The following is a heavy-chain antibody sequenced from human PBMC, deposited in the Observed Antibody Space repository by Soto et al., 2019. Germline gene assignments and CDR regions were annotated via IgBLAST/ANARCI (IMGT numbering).Heavy chain of an antibody. V-gene: IGHV4-38-2*01. CDR1: GYSISSGYY. CDR2: IYHSGST. Sequence: PSGTLSRTCSVSGYSISSGYYWCFIRQPPGKGLEWIGSIYHSGSTYYNPSLKSRVTISVDTSKNQFSLKLSSVTAADTAVYYCARGWASGWYYFDYSGQGTLVTVSS. CDR3: ARGWASGWYYFDY. D-gene: IGHD6-19*01. J-gene: IGHJ4*02.